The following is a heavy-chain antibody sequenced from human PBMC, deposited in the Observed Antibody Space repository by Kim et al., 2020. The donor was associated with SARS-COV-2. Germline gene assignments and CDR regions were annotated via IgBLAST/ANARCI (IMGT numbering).Heavy chain of an antibody. Sequence: SETLSLTCTVSGASSNTYYWTWVRQPAGQGLEWIGRIFTNVNTNYNPSLKSRVSMSVDTSKNQFSLKLTSVTVADTAVYYCAREGSGSYFDYWGPGILVTVSS. D-gene: IGHD3-10*01. CDR3: AREGSGSYFDY. CDR2: IFTNVNT. J-gene: IGHJ4*02. V-gene: IGHV4-4*07. CDR1: GASSNTYY.